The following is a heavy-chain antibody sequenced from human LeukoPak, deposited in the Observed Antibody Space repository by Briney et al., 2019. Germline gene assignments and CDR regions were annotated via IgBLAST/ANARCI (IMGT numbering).Heavy chain of an antibody. J-gene: IGHJ6*03. CDR3: ERQRVVPAASVGYYYYYMDV. CDR2: IKQDGSEK. Sequence: PSGSLRLSCAASGFTFSSYCLSWVRQAQGKGLDWVSNIKQDGSEKYYVDSVKGRFTISRDNAKISLYLQMNSLRAEATDVYYCERQRVVPAASVGYYYYYMDVWGKGNTVTVSS. CDR1: GFTFSSYC. V-gene: IGHV3-7*01. D-gene: IGHD2-2*01.